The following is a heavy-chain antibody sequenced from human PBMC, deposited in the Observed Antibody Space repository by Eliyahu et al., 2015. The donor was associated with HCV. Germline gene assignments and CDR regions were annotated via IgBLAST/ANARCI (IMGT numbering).Heavy chain of an antibody. Sequence: EVQLLESGGGLVQPGGSLRLSCAASGFXFTSYAMNWVRQAPGKGLEWVSGISDSGGSTYYADSVKGRFTISRDNSKNTLHLQMNSLRAEDTAVYYCAKDTIAVAGTLNYWGQGTLVTVSS. V-gene: IGHV3-23*01. J-gene: IGHJ4*02. CDR3: AKDTIAVAGTLNY. CDR2: ISDSGGST. D-gene: IGHD6-19*01. CDR1: GFXFTSYA.